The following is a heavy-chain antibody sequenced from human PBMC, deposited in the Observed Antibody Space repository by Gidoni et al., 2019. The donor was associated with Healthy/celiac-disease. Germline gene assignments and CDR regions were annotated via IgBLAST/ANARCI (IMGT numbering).Heavy chain of an antibody. CDR3: ASMTLPGG. J-gene: IGHJ4*02. V-gene: IGHV3-7*01. D-gene: IGHD2-8*02. CDR2: ITQDGSEK. CDR1: GFPFSRYW. Sequence: EVQLVESGGGLVQPGGSLRLSGAASGFPFSRYWLSWVRQAPGKGREWVANITQDGSEKYYVDSVKGRFTISRDNAKNSLYLQMNSLRAEDTAVYYCASMTLPGGWGQGTLVTVSS.